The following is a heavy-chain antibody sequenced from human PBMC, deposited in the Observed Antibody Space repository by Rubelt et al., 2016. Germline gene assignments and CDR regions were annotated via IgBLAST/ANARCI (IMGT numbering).Heavy chain of an antibody. J-gene: IGHJ4*02. V-gene: IGHV4-31*03. CDR1: GGSIISDYY. CDR3: VRANYFDY. Sequence: QLQLQESGPGLVKPSETLSLTCTVSGGSIISDYYWGWIRQPPGKGLEWIGYVYYTGSTYYNQSLKSRVTILVDTSKNQFSLKLTSVTAADTAVYYCVRANYFDYWGQGTLVTVSS. CDR2: VYYTGST.